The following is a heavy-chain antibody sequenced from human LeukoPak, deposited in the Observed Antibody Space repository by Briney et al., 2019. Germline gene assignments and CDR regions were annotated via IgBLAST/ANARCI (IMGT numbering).Heavy chain of an antibody. Sequence: GESLKISCKGSGHSFTSYWIFWVRQMPGKGLEWMGKIDPSDSYTNYNPSSQGHVTISVDKSISTAYLQWGSLGSSDTAIYYCATSPSSWSTPDFWGQGTLVTVSS. CDR2: IDPSDSYT. J-gene: IGHJ4*02. CDR3: ATSPSSWSTPDF. CDR1: GHSFTSYW. V-gene: IGHV5-10-1*01. D-gene: IGHD6-13*01.